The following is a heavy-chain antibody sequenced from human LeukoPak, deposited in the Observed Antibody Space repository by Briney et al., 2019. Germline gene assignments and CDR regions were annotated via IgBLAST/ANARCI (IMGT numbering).Heavy chain of an antibody. CDR2: ISWNSDSI. D-gene: IGHD3-10*01. J-gene: IGHJ4*02. CDR1: GFSVSSNY. CDR3: AKEGYGSGMGPYYFDY. V-gene: IGHV3-9*03. Sequence: GGSLRLSCAASGFSVSSNYMSWVRQAPGKGLEWVSGISWNSDSIGYADSVKGRFTISRDNAKNSLYLQMNSLRVEDMALYYCAKEGYGSGMGPYYFDYWGQGTLVTVSS.